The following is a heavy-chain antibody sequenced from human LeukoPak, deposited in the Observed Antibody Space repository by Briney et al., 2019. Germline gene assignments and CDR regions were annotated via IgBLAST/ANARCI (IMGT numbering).Heavy chain of an antibody. Sequence: QTGGSLRLSCAASGFTFSSYAMSWVRQAPGKGPEWVSAISGSGGSTYYADSVKGRFTISRDNSKNTLYLQMNSLRAEDTAVYYCAKAGHYDFWSGYYPRYGMDVWGQGTTVTVSS. D-gene: IGHD3-3*01. J-gene: IGHJ6*02. CDR3: AKAGHYDFWSGYYPRYGMDV. CDR2: ISGSGGST. CDR1: GFTFSSYA. V-gene: IGHV3-23*01.